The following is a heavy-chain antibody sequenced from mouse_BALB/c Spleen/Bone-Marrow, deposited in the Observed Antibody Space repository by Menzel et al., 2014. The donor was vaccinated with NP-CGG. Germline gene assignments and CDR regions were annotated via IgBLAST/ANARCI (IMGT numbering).Heavy chain of an antibody. J-gene: IGHJ4*01. CDR1: GFNIKDTY. CDR2: IDPANGNT. Sequence: VTLKVCGAELVKPGATVKLSCTASGFNIKDTYMHWVKQRPEQGLEWIGRIDPANGNTKYDPKFQGKATITADTSSNTAYLQLSSLTSEDTAAYYCARWEYYAMDYWGQGTSVTVSS. CDR3: ARWEYYAMDY. D-gene: IGHD4-1*01. V-gene: IGHV14-3*02.